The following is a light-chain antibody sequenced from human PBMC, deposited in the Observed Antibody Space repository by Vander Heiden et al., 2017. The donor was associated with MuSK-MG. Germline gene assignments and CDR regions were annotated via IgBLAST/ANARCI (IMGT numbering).Light chain of an antibody. Sequence: QSALTQPPSASGSPGQSVTISCTGTGSDVAGYNSVSRYQQHPGKAPKLMIYEVSKRPSGVPDRFSGSKSGNTASLTVSGLQAEDEADYYCSSYAGSNNYVFGTGTKVTVL. CDR1: GSDVAGYNS. J-gene: IGLJ1*01. CDR3: SSYAGSNNYV. CDR2: EVS. V-gene: IGLV2-8*01.